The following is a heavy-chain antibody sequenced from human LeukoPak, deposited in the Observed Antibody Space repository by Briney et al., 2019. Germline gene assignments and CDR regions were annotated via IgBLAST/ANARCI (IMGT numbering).Heavy chain of an antibody. CDR1: GGSISSYY. V-gene: IGHV4-59*01. D-gene: IGHD6-13*01. CDR2: IHYSGST. J-gene: IGHJ4*02. CDR3: ARGGGGSWYGTVDY. Sequence: PSETLSLTCTVSGGSISSYYWTWIRQPPGKGLEWIGYIHYSGSTKYNPSLKSRVTISVDMSKNQFSLNLSSVTAADTAVYYCARGGGGSWYGTVDYWGQGTLVIVSS.